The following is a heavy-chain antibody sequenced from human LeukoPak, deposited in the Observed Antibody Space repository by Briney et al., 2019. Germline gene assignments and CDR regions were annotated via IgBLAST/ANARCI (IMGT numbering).Heavy chain of an antibody. CDR1: GFTFSSYT. D-gene: IGHD1-26*01. Sequence: GGSLRLSCAASGFTFSSYTMDWVCQAPGKGLECISYISSSSSTIYYADSVKGRFTISRDNAKNSLYLQTNSLRAEDTAVYYCAREVIRGSYYIDSWGQGTLVTVSS. J-gene: IGHJ4*02. CDR2: ISSSSSTI. CDR3: AREVIRGSYYIDS. V-gene: IGHV3-48*01.